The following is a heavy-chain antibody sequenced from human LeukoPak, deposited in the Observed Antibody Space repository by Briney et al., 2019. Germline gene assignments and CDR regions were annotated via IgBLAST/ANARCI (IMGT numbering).Heavy chain of an antibody. Sequence: ASVKVSCKASGGTFSSYPISWVRQAPGQGLEWMGGIIPIFGTPNYAQKFQGRVTITADESTSTAYMELSSLRSEDTAVYYCARAATRITIFGVAIMPPSNGYMYYYYGMDVWGQGTTVTVSS. J-gene: IGHJ6*02. V-gene: IGHV1-69*13. D-gene: IGHD3-3*01. CDR1: GGTFSSYP. CDR2: IIPIFGTP. CDR3: ARAATRITIFGVAIMPPSNGYMYYYYGMDV.